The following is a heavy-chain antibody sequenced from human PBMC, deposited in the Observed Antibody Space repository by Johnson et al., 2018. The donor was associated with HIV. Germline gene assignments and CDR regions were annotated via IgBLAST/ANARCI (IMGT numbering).Heavy chain of an antibody. J-gene: IGHJ3*02. Sequence: EVQLVESGGGLVQPGGSLRLSCAASGFTFSSYAMSWVRQAPGKGLEWVSAIGTAGDTYYPGSVKGRFTISRENAKNSLYLQMNSLRAGDTAVYYCARASGYYVSDAFDIWGQGTMVTVSS. CDR2: IGTAGDT. D-gene: IGHD3-22*01. V-gene: IGHV3-13*01. CDR1: GFTFSSYA. CDR3: ARASGYYVSDAFDI.